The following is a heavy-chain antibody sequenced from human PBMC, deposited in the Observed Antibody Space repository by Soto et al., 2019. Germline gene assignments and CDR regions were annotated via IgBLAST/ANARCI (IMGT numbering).Heavy chain of an antibody. J-gene: IGHJ6*02. V-gene: IGHV3-74*01. CDR3: VKGYCSSTSCQYYYYGMDV. CDR2: INSDGSST. Sequence: PGGSLRLSCAASGFTFSSYWMHWVRQAPGKGLVWVSRINSDGSSTSYADSVKGRFTISRDNAKNTLYLQMNSLRAEDTAVYYCVKGYCSSTSCQYYYYGMDVWGQGTTVTVSS. CDR1: GFTFSSYW. D-gene: IGHD2-2*01.